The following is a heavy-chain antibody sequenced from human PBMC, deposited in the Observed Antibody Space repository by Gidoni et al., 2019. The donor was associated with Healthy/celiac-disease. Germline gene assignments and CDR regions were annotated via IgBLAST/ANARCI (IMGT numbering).Heavy chain of an antibody. Sequence: EVQLVESGGGLVQPGGSLKLSCAASGFTFSGSAMHWVRQASWKGLALVGRIRSKANSYATAYAASVKGRFTISRDDSKNTAYLQMNSLKTEDTAVYYCTPTMIVPPGWGQGTLVTVSS. CDR2: IRSKANSYAT. CDR3: TPTMIVPPG. CDR1: GFTFSGSA. J-gene: IGHJ4*02. V-gene: IGHV3-73*01. D-gene: IGHD3-22*01.